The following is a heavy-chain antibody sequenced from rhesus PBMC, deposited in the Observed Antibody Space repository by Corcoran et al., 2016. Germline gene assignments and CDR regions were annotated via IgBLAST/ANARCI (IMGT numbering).Heavy chain of an antibody. CDR2: IYGSIGST. CDR3: ARMGYCSGGVCYLLYGLDS. CDR1: GGSISSGYG. J-gene: IGHJ6*01. Sequence: QVQLQESGPGLVKPSETLSLTCAVSGGSISSGYGWSWIRQPPGKGREWIGHIYGSIGSTYYNPSLKSRVTISKDTSKNQFSLKLSSVTAADTAVYYCARMGYCSGGVCYLLYGLDSWGQGVVVTVSS. V-gene: IGHV4S7*01. D-gene: IGHD2-8*01.